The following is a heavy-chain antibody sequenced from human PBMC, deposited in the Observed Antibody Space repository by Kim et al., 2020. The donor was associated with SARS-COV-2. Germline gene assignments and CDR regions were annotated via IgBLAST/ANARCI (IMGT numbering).Heavy chain of an antibody. CDR2: IYHSGST. Sequence: SETLSLTCAVSGGSISSSNWWSWVRQPPGKGLEWIGEIYHSGSTNYNPSLKSRVTISVDKSKNQFSLKLSSVTAADTAVYYCARDSSGYGFYYYYGMDVWGQGTTVTVSS. CDR1: GGSISSSNW. V-gene: IGHV4-4*02. CDR3: ARDSSGYGFYYYYGMDV. J-gene: IGHJ6*02. D-gene: IGHD6-19*01.